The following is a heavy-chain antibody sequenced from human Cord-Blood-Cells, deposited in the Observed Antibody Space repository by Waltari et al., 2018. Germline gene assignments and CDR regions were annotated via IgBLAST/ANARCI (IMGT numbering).Heavy chain of an antibody. D-gene: IGHD3-10*01. CDR3: AEIRGFDY. CDR1: GFTFSSYA. V-gene: IGHV3-30-3*01. J-gene: IGHJ4*02. Sequence: QVQLVESGGGVVQPGRSLRLSCAASGFTFSSYAMHWVRQAPGKGLEWVAVISYDGSNKYYADYVKGRFTISRDNSKNTLYLQMNSLGAEDTAVYYCAEIRGFDYWGQGTLVTVSS. CDR2: ISYDGSNK.